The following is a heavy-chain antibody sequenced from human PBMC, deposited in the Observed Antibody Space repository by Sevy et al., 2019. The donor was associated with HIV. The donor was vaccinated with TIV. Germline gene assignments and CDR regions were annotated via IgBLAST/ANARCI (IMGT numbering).Heavy chain of an antibody. V-gene: IGHV3-23*01. CDR3: AREGCSRPHDY. CDR1: GFAFHEYS. J-gene: IGHJ4*02. Sequence: GGSLRLSCAASGFAFHEYSMSWIRQAPGKGLEWVATLSFGCGKINYADSVKGRFTISRDNSKNSFYLQMDNLRVEDTALYYCAREGCSRPHDYWGQGTRVTASS. D-gene: IGHD2-8*01. CDR2: LSFGCGKI.